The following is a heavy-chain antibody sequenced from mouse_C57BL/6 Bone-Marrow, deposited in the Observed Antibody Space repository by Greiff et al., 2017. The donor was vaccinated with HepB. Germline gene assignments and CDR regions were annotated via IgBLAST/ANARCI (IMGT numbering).Heavy chain of an antibody. CDR1: GYTFTSYG. V-gene: IGHV1-81*01. CDR2: IYPRSGNT. CDR3: ARGDYGSFYAMDY. D-gene: IGHD1-1*01. Sequence: QVQLQQSGAELARPGASVKLSCKAFGYTFTSYGISWVKQRTGQGLEWIGEIYPRSGNTYYNEKFKGKATLTADKSSSTAYMELRSLTSEDSAVYFCARGDYGSFYAMDYWGQGTSVTVSS. J-gene: IGHJ4*01.